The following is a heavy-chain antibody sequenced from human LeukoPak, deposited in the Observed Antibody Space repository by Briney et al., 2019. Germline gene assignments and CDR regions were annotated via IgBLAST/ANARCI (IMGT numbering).Heavy chain of an antibody. CDR1: GYTFTSYG. CDR3: AREGYCSSTNCLDY. Sequence: ASVKVSCKASGYTFTSYGFSWVRQAPGQGLEWMGWISAYNGNTNYAQKLQGRVTMTTDTSTSTAYMELRSLRSDDTAVYYCAREGYCSSTNCLDYWGQGTLVTVSS. CDR2: ISAYNGNT. D-gene: IGHD2-2*01. J-gene: IGHJ4*02. V-gene: IGHV1-18*01.